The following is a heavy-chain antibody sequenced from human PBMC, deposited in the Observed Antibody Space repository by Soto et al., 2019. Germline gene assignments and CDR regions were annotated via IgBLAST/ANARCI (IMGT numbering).Heavy chain of an antibody. V-gene: IGHV3-64*01. CDR2: ISSNGDTT. CDR1: GFIFSNYA. CDR3: ARDGSMRYLDY. Sequence: PGGSLRLSCAASGFIFSNYAIHWVRQAPGMGLEYVSAISSNGDTTYYANSVKGRFTISRDNSKNTLYLQMGSLRVEDMAVYYCARDGSMRYLDYWGQGALVTVSS. J-gene: IGHJ4*02.